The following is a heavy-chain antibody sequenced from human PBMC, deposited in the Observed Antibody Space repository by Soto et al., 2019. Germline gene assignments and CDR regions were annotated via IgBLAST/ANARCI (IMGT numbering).Heavy chain of an antibody. V-gene: IGHV4-4*02. D-gene: IGHD3-10*01. CDR1: GGSISSSNW. J-gene: IGHJ6*02. CDR2: IYHSGST. Sequence: SETLSLTCAVSGGSISSSNWWSRVRQPPGKGLEWIGEIYHSGSTNYNPSLKSRVTISVDKSKNQFSLKLSSVTAADTAVYYCARLTGHYYYGLDVWGQGTTVTVSS. CDR3: ARLTGHYYYGLDV.